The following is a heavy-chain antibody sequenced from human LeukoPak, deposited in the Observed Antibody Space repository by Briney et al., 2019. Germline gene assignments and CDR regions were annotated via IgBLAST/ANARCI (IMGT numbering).Heavy chain of an antibody. Sequence: GGSLRLSCAASGFTFSRYAMHWVRQAPGKGLEWVAGIPYDGSNKYYADSVKGRFTISRDNSRNTLYVQMNSLRAEDTAVYYCARDRQEQWLVPFDYWGQGTLVTVSS. CDR1: GFTFSRYA. J-gene: IGHJ4*02. CDR2: IPYDGSNK. CDR3: ARDRQEQWLVPFDY. V-gene: IGHV3-30-3*01. D-gene: IGHD6-19*01.